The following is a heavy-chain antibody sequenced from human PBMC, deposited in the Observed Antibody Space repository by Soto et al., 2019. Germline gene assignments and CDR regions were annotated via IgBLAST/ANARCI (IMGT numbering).Heavy chain of an antibody. CDR1: GFTFSSYW. CDR3: ARDGPLRCFDY. D-gene: IGHD5-12*01. Sequence: GGSLRLSCAASGFTFSSYWMSWVRQAPGKGLEWVANIKQDGSEKYYVDSVKGRFTISRDNAKNSLFLQMNSLRAEDTAVYYWARDGPLRCFDYGGQGTLVTVSA. V-gene: IGHV3-7*01. CDR2: IKQDGSEK. J-gene: IGHJ4*02.